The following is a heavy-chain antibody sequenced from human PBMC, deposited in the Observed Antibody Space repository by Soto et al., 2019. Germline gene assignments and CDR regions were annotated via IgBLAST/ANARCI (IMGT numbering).Heavy chain of an antibody. CDR3: ARVLGSAAPLDY. Sequence: ASVKVSCKASGGTFSSYAISWVRQAPGQGLEWMGGIIPIFGTANYAQKCQGRVTITADESTSTAYMELSSLRSEDTAVYYCARVLGSAAPLDYWGQGTLVSVSS. V-gene: IGHV1-69*13. D-gene: IGHD6-13*01. CDR2: IIPIFGTA. CDR1: GGTFSSYA. J-gene: IGHJ4*02.